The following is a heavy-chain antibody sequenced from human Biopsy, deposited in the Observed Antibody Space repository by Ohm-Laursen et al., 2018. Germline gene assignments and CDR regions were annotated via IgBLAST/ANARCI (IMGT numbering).Heavy chain of an antibody. V-gene: IGHV1-69*06. Sequence: GSSVKVSCKASGATFSNYAINWLRQAPGQGLEWMGGINPMFGTAKYAQRFQGRVTITADKSTSTADMELSSLRSDDTAVYYRARSFGVVINFEHNWFDPWGQGTLVTVSS. J-gene: IGHJ5*02. CDR1: GATFSNYA. CDR2: INPMFGTA. D-gene: IGHD3-3*01. CDR3: ARSFGVVINFEHNWFDP.